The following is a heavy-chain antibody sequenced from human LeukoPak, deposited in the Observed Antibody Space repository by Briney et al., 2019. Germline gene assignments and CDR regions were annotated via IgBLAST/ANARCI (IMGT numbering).Heavy chain of an antibody. V-gene: IGHV3-30-3*01. D-gene: IGHD6-13*01. J-gene: IGHJ4*02. CDR3: AKALGDIAAEGSE. CDR1: GFTFSSYA. Sequence: GGSLRLSCAASGFTFSSYAMHWVRQAPGKGLEWVAVISYDGSNKYYADSVKGRFTISRDNSKNTLYLQMNSLRAEDTAVYYCAKALGDIAAEGSEWGQGTLVTVSS. CDR2: ISYDGSNK.